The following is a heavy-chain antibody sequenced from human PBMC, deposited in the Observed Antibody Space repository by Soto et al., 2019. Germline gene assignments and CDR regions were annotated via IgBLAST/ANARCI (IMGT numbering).Heavy chain of an antibody. CDR1: GVSIDNFF. V-gene: IGHV4-59*03. CDR2: VSQGGTT. Sequence: QVQLQESGPGLLRPSETLSLTCTVSGVSIDNFFWSWIRQIPGKGLEWIGYVSQGGTTAYMSEGATTRYNPPLGSPATLSLVLPTNQFPLKLAPVPGADSAVYYLARERGGITVASKPLGEWFDPWGQGTLVTVSS. J-gene: IGHJ5*02. CDR3: ARERGGITVASKPLGEWFDP. D-gene: IGHD6-19*01.